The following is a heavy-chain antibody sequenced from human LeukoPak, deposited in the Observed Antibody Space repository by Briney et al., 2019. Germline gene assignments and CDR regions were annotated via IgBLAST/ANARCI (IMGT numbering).Heavy chain of an antibody. J-gene: IGHJ4*02. CDR2: IEGDGTST. V-gene: IGHV3-74*01. Sequence: GGSLRLSCAASGFTFSTYFMFWVRQAPGKGLEWVSHIEGDGTSTSYADSVKGRFTISRDNAKSTLYLQLNSLRADDTAVYYCARGGLPGGFDHWGQGALVTVSS. CDR3: ARGGLPGGFDH. CDR1: GFTFSTYF. D-gene: IGHD2-15*01.